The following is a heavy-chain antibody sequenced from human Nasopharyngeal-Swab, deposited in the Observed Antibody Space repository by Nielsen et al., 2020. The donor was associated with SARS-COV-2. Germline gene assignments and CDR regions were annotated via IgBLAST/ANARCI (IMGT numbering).Heavy chain of an antibody. CDR1: GYTFTSYA. CDR3: AREGFERWLQWQGLSRHPSAGFDY. V-gene: IGHV7-4-1*02. J-gene: IGHJ4*02. CDR2: INTNTGNP. D-gene: IGHD5-24*01. Sequence: ASVNVSCKASGYTFTSYAMNWVRQAPGQGLEWMGWINTNTGNPTYAQGFTGRFVFSLDTSVSTAYLQISSLKAEDTAVYYCAREGFERWLQWQGLSRHPSAGFDYWGQGTLVTVSS.